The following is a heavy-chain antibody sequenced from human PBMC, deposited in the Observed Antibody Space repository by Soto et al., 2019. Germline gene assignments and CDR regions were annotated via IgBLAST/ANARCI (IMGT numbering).Heavy chain of an antibody. CDR1: GFTFSNAW. Sequence: GGSLRLSCAASGFTFSNAWMNWVRQAPGKGLEWVGRIKSKTDGGTTDYAAPVKGRFTISRDDSKNTLYLQMNSLKTEDTAVYYCTTVPRGPLLWFGELFPTHDAFDIWGQGTMVTVSS. J-gene: IGHJ3*02. CDR2: IKSKTDGGTT. V-gene: IGHV3-15*07. D-gene: IGHD3-10*01. CDR3: TTVPRGPLLWFGELFPTHDAFDI.